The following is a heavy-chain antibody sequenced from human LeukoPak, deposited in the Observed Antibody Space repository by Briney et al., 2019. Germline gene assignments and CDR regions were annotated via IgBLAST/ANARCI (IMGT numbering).Heavy chain of an antibody. D-gene: IGHD6-13*01. Sequence: GASVKVSCKASGYTFTSYYMHWVRQAPGQGLEWMGIINPSGGSTSYAQKFQGRVTMTRDTSTSTVYMELSSLRSEDTAVYYCARDLPPGLSSSWYRGRPLDYWGQGTLVTVSS. CDR1: GYTFTSYY. CDR3: ARDLPPGLSSSWYRGRPLDY. J-gene: IGHJ4*02. CDR2: INPSGGST. V-gene: IGHV1-46*01.